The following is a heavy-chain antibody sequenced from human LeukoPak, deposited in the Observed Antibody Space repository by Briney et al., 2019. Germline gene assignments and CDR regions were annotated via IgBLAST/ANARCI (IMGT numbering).Heavy chain of an antibody. CDR1: GFTFTNYW. J-gene: IGHJ4*02. Sequence: GGSLLLSCAASGFTFTNYWMFWVRQAPGKGLVWVSGINPDGSTTTYADSVKGRFTISRENAKSTLYLHMNILRVEDTAVYYCARGRYGDYHWGQGILVTVSS. D-gene: IGHD4-17*01. CDR3: ARGRYGDYH. CDR2: INPDGSTT. V-gene: IGHV3-74*01.